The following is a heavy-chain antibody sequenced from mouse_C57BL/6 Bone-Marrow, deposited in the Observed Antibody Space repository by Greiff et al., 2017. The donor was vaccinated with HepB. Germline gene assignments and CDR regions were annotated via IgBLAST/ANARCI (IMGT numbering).Heavy chain of an antibody. CDR1: GFTFTDYY. CDR3: ARYTDYGSSYFDY. D-gene: IGHD1-1*01. CDR2: IRNKANGYTT. Sequence: EVQVVESGGGLVQPGGSLSLSCAASGFTFTDYYMSWVRQPPGKALEWLGFIRNKANGYTTEYSASVKGRFTISRDNSQSILYLQMNALRAEDSATYYCARYTDYGSSYFDYWGQGTTLTVSS. J-gene: IGHJ2*01. V-gene: IGHV7-3*01.